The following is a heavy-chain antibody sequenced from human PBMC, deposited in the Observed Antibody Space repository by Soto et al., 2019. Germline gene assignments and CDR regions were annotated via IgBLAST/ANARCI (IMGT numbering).Heavy chain of an antibody. CDR3: AKDRQEKAAAGRGVLDY. CDR2: ISGSGGST. V-gene: IGHV3-23*01. D-gene: IGHD6-13*01. J-gene: IGHJ4*02. Sequence: GGSLRLSCAASGFTFSSYAMSWVRQAPGKGLEWVSAISGSGGSTYYADSVKGRFTISRDNSKNTLYLQMNSLRAEDTAVYYCAKDRQEKAAAGRGVLDYWGQGTLVTVSS. CDR1: GFTFSSYA.